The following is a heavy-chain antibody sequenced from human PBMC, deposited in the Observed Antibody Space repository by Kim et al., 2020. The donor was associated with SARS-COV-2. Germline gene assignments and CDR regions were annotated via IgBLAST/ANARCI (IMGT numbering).Heavy chain of an antibody. V-gene: IGHV3-20*03. Sequence: YADSVKGRFTISRDNAKNSLYLQMNSLRAEDTALYYCARGRYFDWLQFDYWGQGTLVTVSS. J-gene: IGHJ4*02. D-gene: IGHD3-9*01. CDR3: ARGRYFDWLQFDY.